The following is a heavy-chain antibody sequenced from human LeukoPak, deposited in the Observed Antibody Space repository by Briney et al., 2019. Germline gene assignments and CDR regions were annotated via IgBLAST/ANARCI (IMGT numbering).Heavy chain of an antibody. D-gene: IGHD3-22*01. Sequence: SVKVSCKASGGTFSSYAISWVRQAPGQGLEWMGGIIPIFGTANYAQKFQGRVTITADESTSTAYMELSSLRSEDTAVYHCARAPNYYDSSGYYGGFDYWGQGTLVTVSS. V-gene: IGHV1-69*13. J-gene: IGHJ4*02. CDR3: ARAPNYYDSSGYYGGFDY. CDR2: IIPIFGTA. CDR1: GGTFSSYA.